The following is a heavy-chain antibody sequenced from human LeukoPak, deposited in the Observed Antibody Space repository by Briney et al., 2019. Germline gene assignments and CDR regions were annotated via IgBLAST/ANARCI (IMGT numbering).Heavy chain of an antibody. J-gene: IGHJ4*02. CDR1: GFTFSSYD. Sequence: GGSLRLSCVASGFTFSSYDLRWVRQAPGKGLEWVSHIGDSGTTIYSANSVRGRFTISRENAKTSLYLQMNSLRVEDTAVYYCARGKPFDYWGQGTLVTVSS. CDR3: ARGKPFDY. CDR2: IGDSGTTI. V-gene: IGHV3-48*03.